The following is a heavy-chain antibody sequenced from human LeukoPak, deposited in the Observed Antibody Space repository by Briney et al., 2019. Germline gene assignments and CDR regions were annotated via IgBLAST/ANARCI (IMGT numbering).Heavy chain of an antibody. D-gene: IGHD3-22*01. CDR1: GGSISSYY. CDR2: IYYSGST. Sequence: SETLSLTCTVSGGSISSYYWGWIRQPPGKGLEWIGYIYYSGSTNYNPSLKSRVTISVDTSKNQFSLKLSSVTAADTAVYYCARNYYDSSGYSYDAFDIWGQGTMVTVSS. V-gene: IGHV4-59*01. J-gene: IGHJ3*02. CDR3: ARNYYDSSGYSYDAFDI.